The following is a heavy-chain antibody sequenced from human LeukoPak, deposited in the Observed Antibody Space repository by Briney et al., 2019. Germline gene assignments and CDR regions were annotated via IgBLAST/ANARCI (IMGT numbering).Heavy chain of an antibody. V-gene: IGHV1-2*02. CDR2: INPKSGGR. CDR3: ATGERLVPAAMWFDY. D-gene: IGHD2-2*01. Sequence: ASVKVSCKTSGYTFTDYYMHWVRQAPGQGLEWMGWINPKSGGRSYAQRFQGRVTMTRDTSISTAYMELSRLRSDDTAVYYCATGERLVPAAMWFDYWGQGTLVTVSS. CDR1: GYTFTDYY. J-gene: IGHJ4*02.